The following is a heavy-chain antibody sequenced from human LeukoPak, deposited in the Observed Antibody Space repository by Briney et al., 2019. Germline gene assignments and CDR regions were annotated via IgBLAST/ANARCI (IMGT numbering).Heavy chain of an antibody. D-gene: IGHD5-18*01. Sequence: SATLSLTCTVSGGSISSSSHFWGWIRQPPGKGLEWIGSIYYSGSTYYNPSLKSRVTISVDTSKNQFSLKLSSVTAADTAVYYCARDLDGYSYGRPGDYWGQGTLVTVSS. J-gene: IGHJ4*02. V-gene: IGHV4-39*02. CDR2: IYYSGST. CDR1: GGSISSSSHF. CDR3: ARDLDGYSYGRPGDY.